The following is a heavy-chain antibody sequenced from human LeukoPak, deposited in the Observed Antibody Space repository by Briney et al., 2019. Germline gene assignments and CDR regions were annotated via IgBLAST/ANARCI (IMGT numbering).Heavy chain of an antibody. CDR1: SGSISNYY. CDR2: VYYSGST. J-gene: IGHJ4*02. V-gene: IGHV4-59*08. CDR3: ARQGDYRYPFDS. Sequence: PSETLSLTCTVSSGSISNYYWSWIRQPPGKGLEWIGYVYYSGSTNYNPSLKGRVTISVDTSKSQFSLKLTSVTAADTAVYYCARQGDYRYPFDSWGQGTLVTVSS. D-gene: IGHD3-16*02.